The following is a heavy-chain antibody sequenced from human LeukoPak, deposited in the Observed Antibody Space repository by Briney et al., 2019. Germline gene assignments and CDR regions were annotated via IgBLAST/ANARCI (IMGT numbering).Heavy chain of an antibody. CDR1: GGSISSGGYY. V-gene: IGHV4-31*03. D-gene: IGHD1-26*01. CDR2: IYYTGST. CDR3: ARVSRDELAFDI. J-gene: IGHJ3*02. Sequence: SQTLSLTCTVSGGSISSGGYYWSWIRQHPGKGLEWIGYIYYTGSTYYNPSLESRVTISVDTSKNQFSLKLSSVTAADTAVYYCARVSRDELAFDIWGQGTMVTVSS.